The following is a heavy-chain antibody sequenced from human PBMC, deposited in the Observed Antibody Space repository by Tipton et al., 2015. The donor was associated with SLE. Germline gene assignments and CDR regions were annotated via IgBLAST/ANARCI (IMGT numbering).Heavy chain of an antibody. D-gene: IGHD3-22*01. CDR1: GYTFSSYW. J-gene: IGHJ4*02. V-gene: IGHV5-51*03. Sequence: QLVQSGAEVKKPGESLKISCQGSGYTFSSYWIVWVRQRPGKGLGWMGIIYPTDSDIIYSPSFQGQVTISADESTSTAYLQLSSLKAADTAMYYCARGHGSGFYSDNWGQGTLVTVSS. CDR2: IYPTDSDI. CDR3: ARGHGSGFYSDN.